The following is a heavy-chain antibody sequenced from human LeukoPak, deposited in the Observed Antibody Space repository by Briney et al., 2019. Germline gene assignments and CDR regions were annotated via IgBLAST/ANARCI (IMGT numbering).Heavy chain of an antibody. D-gene: IGHD1-26*01. Sequence: PGGSLRLSCAASGFTFSSYAMHWVRQAPGKGLEWVAVISYDGSNKYYADSVKGRFTISRDNSKNTLYLQMNSLRAEDTAVYYCARDEATTLDYWGQGTLVTVSS. CDR3: ARDEATTLDY. J-gene: IGHJ4*02. CDR1: GFTFSSYA. V-gene: IGHV3-30-3*01. CDR2: ISYDGSNK.